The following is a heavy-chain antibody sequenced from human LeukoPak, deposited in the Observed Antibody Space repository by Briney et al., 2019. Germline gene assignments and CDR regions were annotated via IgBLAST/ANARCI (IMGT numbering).Heavy chain of an antibody. V-gene: IGHV3-48*04. D-gene: IGHD2-2*01. CDR3: AKDQVGYCSSTSCAGFDY. CDR1: GFTFSNHS. Sequence: GGSLRLPCAASGFTFSNHSINWVRQAPGKGLEWVSYISSSSSTIYYADSVKGRFTISRDNAKNSLFLQMNSLRAEDTAVYYCAKDQVGYCSSTSCAGFDYWGQGTLVTVSS. CDR2: ISSSSSTI. J-gene: IGHJ4*02.